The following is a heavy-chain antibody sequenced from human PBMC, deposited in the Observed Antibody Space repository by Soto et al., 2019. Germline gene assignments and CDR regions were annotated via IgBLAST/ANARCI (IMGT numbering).Heavy chain of an antibody. V-gene: IGHV1-18*04. Sequence: ASVKVSCKASGYTFTSYGISWVRQAPGQGLEWMGWISAYNGNTNYAQKLQGRVTMTTDTSTSTAYMELRSLRSDDTAVYYCARETSGYDYYYYGMDVWGQGTTVTVS. J-gene: IGHJ6*02. CDR3: ARETSGYDYYYYGMDV. CDR2: ISAYNGNT. CDR1: GYTFTSYG. D-gene: IGHD5-12*01.